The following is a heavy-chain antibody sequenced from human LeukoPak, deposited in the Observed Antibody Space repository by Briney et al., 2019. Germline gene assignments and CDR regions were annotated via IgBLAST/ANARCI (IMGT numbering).Heavy chain of an antibody. J-gene: IGHJ6*03. Sequence: GGSLRLSCAASGFTFSSYAMHWVAPAQGKGLEWWAVISCDGINNSYAGSVKGRFTISRDNSKNTLYLQMNSLRAEDTAVYYCAREPTNTYYDFWSGYRGYYYYMDVWGKGTTVTVSS. CDR2: ISCDGINN. V-gene: IGHV3-30*04. CDR3: AREPTNTYYDFWSGYRGYYYYMDV. D-gene: IGHD3-3*01. CDR1: GFTFSSYA.